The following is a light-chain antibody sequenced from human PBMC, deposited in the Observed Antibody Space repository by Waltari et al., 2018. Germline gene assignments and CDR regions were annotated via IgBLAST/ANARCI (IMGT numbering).Light chain of an antibody. CDR2: HAS. J-gene: IGKJ1*01. V-gene: IGKV1-12*01. Sequence: EIQMTQSPSSVSASVGDRVTITCRVSQAISSWLAWYQQKPGNSPNLLIYHASNLQSGVPSRFSGSGSGTDFTLTISSLRPEDSATYYCQQGSAFPPTFGQGTKVEIK. CDR1: QAISSW. CDR3: QQGSAFPPT.